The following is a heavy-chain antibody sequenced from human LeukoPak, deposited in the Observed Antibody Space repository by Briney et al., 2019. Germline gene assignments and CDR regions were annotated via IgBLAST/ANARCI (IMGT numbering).Heavy chain of an antibody. J-gene: IGHJ4*02. V-gene: IGHV3-9*01. CDR2: ISRKSDSM. Sequence: PGGSLRLSCEASGFIFDDYAMHWVRQAPGKGLEWVSGISRKSDSMRYADSVKGRFTVSRDNAKNSLYLEMNSLRPEDTAFYYCAKDGGHSSVLYYFESWGQGTLVTVSS. D-gene: IGHD6-19*01. CDR1: GFIFDDYA. CDR3: AKDGGHSSVLYYFES.